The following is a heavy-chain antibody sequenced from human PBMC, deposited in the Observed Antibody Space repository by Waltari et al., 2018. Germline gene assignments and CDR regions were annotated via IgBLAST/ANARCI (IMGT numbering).Heavy chain of an antibody. CDR1: GFTVSSYG. Sequence: QVQLVASGGGVVQPGGSRRLSCAASGFTVSSYGMHWVRQAPGEWGEWGAVISYDGTKIYYAYSVKGRFTISRDKSNNVLNLEVNSLGVEDAAGYYWAKDQTRHSHGWYKPDHWGQGTLVTVSS. V-gene: IGHV3-30*18. CDR2: ISYDGTKI. D-gene: IGHD6-19*01. J-gene: IGHJ4*02. CDR3: AKDQTRHSHGWYKPDH.